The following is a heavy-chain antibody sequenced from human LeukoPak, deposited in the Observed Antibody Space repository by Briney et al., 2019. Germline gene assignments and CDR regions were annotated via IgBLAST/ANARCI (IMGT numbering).Heavy chain of an antibody. CDR2: FSGSGGST. CDR1: GFTFSSYA. CDR3: AKVKGALLWFGELLCLGEFDY. D-gene: IGHD3-10*01. V-gene: IGHV3-23*01. Sequence: PGGSLRLSCAASGFTFSSYAMSWVRQAPGRGLEWVSAFSGSGGSTYYADSVKGRFTISRDNSKNTLYLQMNSLRAEDTAVYYCAKVKGALLWFGELLCLGEFDYWGQGTLVTVSS. J-gene: IGHJ4*02.